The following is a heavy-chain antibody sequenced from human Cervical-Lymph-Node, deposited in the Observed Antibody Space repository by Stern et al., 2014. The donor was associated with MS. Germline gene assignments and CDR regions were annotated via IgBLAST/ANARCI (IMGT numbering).Heavy chain of an antibody. Sequence: QLQLQESGPGLVKPSETLSLTCTVSGGSISTSGYYWAWIRQPPGKGLERIGTIYHSGSTYYNPSLKSRLSIPVDTSNTQFSLGVTSVTAADSAVYYCARTSGIRYYFDYWGQGTLVTVSS. J-gene: IGHJ4*02. CDR3: ARTSGIRYYFDY. CDR1: GGSISTSGYY. V-gene: IGHV4-39*01. CDR2: IYHSGST. D-gene: IGHD3-10*01.